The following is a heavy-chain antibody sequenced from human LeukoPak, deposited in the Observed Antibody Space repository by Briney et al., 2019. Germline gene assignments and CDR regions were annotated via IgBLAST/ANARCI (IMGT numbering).Heavy chain of an antibody. CDR1: GFTFSVFW. CDR3: AMGYKSAYSWDY. D-gene: IGHD5-18*01. CDR2: ISPDGRST. V-gene: IGHV3-74*01. Sequence: GGSLRLSCAASGFTFSVFWMFWVRQAPGQGLVWVSHISPDGRSTNYADSVKGRFTISRDNARNTLYLQLNSLTAEDTAVYYCAMGYKSAYSWDYLGQGTLVTVSS. J-gene: IGHJ4*02.